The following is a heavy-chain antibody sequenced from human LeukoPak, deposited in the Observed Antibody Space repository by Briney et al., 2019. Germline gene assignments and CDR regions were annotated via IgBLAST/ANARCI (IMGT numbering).Heavy chain of an antibody. CDR2: ISYDGSNK. CDR3: AKGWLGKFDY. Sequence: PGGSLRLSCAASGFTFSSYGMHWVRQAPGKGLGWVAVISYDGSNKYYADSVKGRFTISRDNSKNTLYLQMNSLRAEDTAVYYCAKGWLGKFDYWGQGTLVTVSS. J-gene: IGHJ4*02. D-gene: IGHD5-24*01. V-gene: IGHV3-30*18. CDR1: GFTFSSYG.